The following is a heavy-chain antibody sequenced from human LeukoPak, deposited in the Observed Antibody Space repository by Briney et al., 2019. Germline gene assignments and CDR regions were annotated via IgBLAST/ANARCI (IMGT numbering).Heavy chain of an antibody. CDR3: AKAYLYYYGMDV. V-gene: IGHV3-43*02. CDR1: GFTFDDYA. Sequence: GGSLRLSCAASGFTFDDYAMHWVRQAPGKGLEWVSLISGDGGSTYYADSVKGRFTISRDNSKNSLYLQMNSLRTEDTALYHCAKAYLYYYGMDVWGQGTTVTVSS. J-gene: IGHJ6*02. CDR2: ISGDGGST.